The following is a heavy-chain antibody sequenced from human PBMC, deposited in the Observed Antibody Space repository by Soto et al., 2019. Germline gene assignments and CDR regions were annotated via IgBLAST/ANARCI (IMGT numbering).Heavy chain of an antibody. CDR2: INPSGDSR. CDR1: GFSFSDYF. D-gene: IGHD2-2*01. J-gene: IGHJ6*02. CDR3: ARAPGGGQPYYYGMDV. V-gene: IGHV1-46*01. Sequence: ASVKVSCKASGFSFSDYFMHWVRQAPGQGLEWMGIINPSGDSRNYAQKLQGRVTMTTDTSTSTAYMELRSLRSDDTAVYYCARAPGGGQPYYYGMDVWGQGTTVTVSS.